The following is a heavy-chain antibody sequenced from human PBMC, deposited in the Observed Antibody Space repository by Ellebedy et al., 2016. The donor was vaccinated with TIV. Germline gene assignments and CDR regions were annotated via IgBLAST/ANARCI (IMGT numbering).Heavy chain of an antibody. CDR3: AASRLGVYNYYY. J-gene: IGHJ4*02. D-gene: IGHD5/OR15-5a*01. CDR1: GYSFTRNW. V-gene: IGHV5-51*01. CDR2: VYPGDSDT. Sequence: GESLKISCTGSGYSFTRNWIGWVRQVPGKGLEWMGSVYPGDSDTRYSPSFQGQVTISADKPISTAYLQWSSLKASDTAMYYCAASRLGVYNYYYWGQGTLVTVSS.